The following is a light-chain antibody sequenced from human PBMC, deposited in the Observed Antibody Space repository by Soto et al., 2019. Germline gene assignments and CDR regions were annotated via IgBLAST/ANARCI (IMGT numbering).Light chain of an antibody. J-gene: IGLJ3*02. Sequence: QSALTQPASVSGSPGQSITISCTGTSSDVGAYNSVSWYQQHPGKAPKLMIYEVSNRPSGVSDRFSGSRSGNTASLTISGLQAEDESDYYCISYTSSSTWVFGGGTKLTVL. V-gene: IGLV2-14*01. CDR2: EVS. CDR1: SSDVGAYNS. CDR3: ISYTSSSTWV.